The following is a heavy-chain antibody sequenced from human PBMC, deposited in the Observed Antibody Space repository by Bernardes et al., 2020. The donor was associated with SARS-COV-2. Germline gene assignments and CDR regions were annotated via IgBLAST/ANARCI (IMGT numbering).Heavy chain of an antibody. Sequence: GGSLRLSCAASGFTFSSYGMHWVRQAPGKGLEWVAVIWYDGSNKYYADSVKGRFTISRDNSKNTLYLQMNSLRAEDTAVYYCAREVPEGEYFDYWGQGTLVTVSS. CDR2: IWYDGSNK. D-gene: IGHD3-10*01. V-gene: IGHV3-33*08. J-gene: IGHJ4*02. CDR3: AREVPEGEYFDY. CDR1: GFTFSSYG.